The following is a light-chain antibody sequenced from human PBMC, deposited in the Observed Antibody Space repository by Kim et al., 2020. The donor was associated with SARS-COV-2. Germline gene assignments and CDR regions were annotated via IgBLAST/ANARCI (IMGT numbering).Light chain of an antibody. V-gene: IGKV1-5*01. CDR1: QNINTW. CDR3: QQYNTYST. J-gene: IGKJ1*01. CDR2: DAS. Sequence: SASVGDRVTITCRASQNINTWLAWYQQKPGKAPKLLIYDASRLESGVPSRFGGSGSGTEFTLTISSLQPDDFANYYCQQYNTYSTFGQGTKVDIK.